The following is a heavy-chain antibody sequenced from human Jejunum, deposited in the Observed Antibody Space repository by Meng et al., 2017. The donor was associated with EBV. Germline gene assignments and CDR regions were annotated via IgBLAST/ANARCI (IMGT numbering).Heavy chain of an antibody. Sequence: GRLVGAGGGLVQPGGSLRLSLSVSGFTFSSYWMHWVRQAPGKGLVWVSHINTDGSITNYADSVKGRFTISRDNAKNTLYLQMNSLRAEDTAVYYCVRSGGYPDYWGQGTLVTVSS. CDR1: GFTFSSYW. CDR2: INTDGSIT. V-gene: IGHV3-74*01. D-gene: IGHD3-22*01. CDR3: VRSGGYPDY. J-gene: IGHJ4*02.